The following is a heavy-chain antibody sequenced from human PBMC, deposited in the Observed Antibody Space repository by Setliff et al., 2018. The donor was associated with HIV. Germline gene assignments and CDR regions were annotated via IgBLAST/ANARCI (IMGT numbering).Heavy chain of an antibody. D-gene: IGHD6-13*01. CDR2: INAGNGNT. CDR1: GYTFTTHA. Sequence: ASVKVSCKASGYTFTTHAMHWVRQAPGQRLEWMGWINAGNGNTKYSQEFQGRVTITKDTSASTAYMELGSLRSEDMAVYYCAREGAAAGLDLDYWGQGTLVTVSS. J-gene: IGHJ4*02. CDR3: AREGAAAGLDLDY. V-gene: IGHV1-3*03.